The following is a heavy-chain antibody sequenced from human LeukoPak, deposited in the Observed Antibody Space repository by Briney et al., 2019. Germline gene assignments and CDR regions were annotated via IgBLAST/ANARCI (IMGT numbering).Heavy chain of an antibody. CDR3: VKSASTWYLFDY. J-gene: IGHJ4*02. D-gene: IGHD6-13*01. V-gene: IGHV3-64*03. CDR1: GFTFSGYA. Sequence: GGSLRLSCSAAGFTFSGYAMHWVRQAPGKGLEYVSVIISNGESTYYSDSVKDRFTICRDNSKNTLYLQMGSLRPEDTAVYYCVKSASTWYLFDYWGQGTLVTVYS. CDR2: IISNGEST.